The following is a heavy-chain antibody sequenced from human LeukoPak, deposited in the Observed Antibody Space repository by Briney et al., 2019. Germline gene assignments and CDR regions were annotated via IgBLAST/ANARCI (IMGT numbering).Heavy chain of an antibody. CDR2: ISSLSGTI. CDR3: ARGGSYLSAFDI. D-gene: IGHD1-26*01. V-gene: IGHV3-48*01. CDR1: GFTFSSYS. J-gene: IGHJ3*02. Sequence: GGSLRLSCVASGFTFSSYSMNWVRQAPGEGLEWVSYISSLSGTIYYADSVKGRFTISRDNAKNSLYLQMNSLRAEDTAVYYCARGGSYLSAFDIWGQGTMVTASS.